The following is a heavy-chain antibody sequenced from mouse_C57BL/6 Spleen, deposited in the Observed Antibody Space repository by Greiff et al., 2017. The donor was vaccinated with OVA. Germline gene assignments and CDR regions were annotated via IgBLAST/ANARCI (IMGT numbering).Heavy chain of an antibody. CDR3: ARDYSNYGFAY. D-gene: IGHD2-5*01. CDR1: GYSITSGYY. V-gene: IGHV3-6*01. J-gene: IGHJ3*01. CDR2: ISYDGSN. Sequence: EVHLVESGPGLVKPSQSLSLTCSVTGYSITSGYYWNWIRQFPGNKLEWMGYISYDGSNNYNPSLKNRISITRDTSKNQFFLKLNSVTTEDAATYYCARDYSNYGFAYWGQGTLVTVSA.